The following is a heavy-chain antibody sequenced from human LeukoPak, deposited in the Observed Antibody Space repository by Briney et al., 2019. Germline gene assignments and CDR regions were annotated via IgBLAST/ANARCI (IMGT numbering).Heavy chain of an antibody. CDR2: ISYSGNT. CDR1: GDSISSGGYY. V-gene: IGHV4-31*03. Sequence: SETLSLTYTVSGDSISSGGYYWAWIRQHPGKGLEWIGYISYSGNTYYNPSLKSRITISVDTSKNQFSLKLSSVTAADTAVYSCARDLSYWFDPWGQGTLVTVSS. CDR3: ARDLSYWFDP. J-gene: IGHJ5*02.